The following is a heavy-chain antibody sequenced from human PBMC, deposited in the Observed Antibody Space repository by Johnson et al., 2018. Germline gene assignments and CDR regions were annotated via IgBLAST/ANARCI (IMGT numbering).Heavy chain of an antibody. CDR3: ARGGEAYCGADCYLKREDY. J-gene: IGHJ4*02. CDR1: GFTFSSYW. Sequence: VQLVQSGGGLVKPGGSLRLSCAASGFTFSSYWITWVRQAPGKGLEWVANIKQDGSEKSYVDSVRGRFTISSDNAKNSLYLQMSSLRAEDTALYYCARGGEAYCGADCYLKREDYWGQGTLVTVSS. V-gene: IGHV3-7*04. D-gene: IGHD2-21*02. CDR2: IKQDGSEK.